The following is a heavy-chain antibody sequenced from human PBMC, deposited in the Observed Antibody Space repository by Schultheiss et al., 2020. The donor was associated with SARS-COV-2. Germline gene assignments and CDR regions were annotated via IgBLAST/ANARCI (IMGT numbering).Heavy chain of an antibody. CDR1: GFTFSSYA. Sequence: GGSLRLSCAASGFTFSSYAMSWVRQAPGKGLEWVSSISSSSSYIYYADSVKGRFTISRDNSKNTLYLQMNSLRAEDTAVYFCAPNSLNPLQYWGQGTLVTVSS. V-gene: IGHV3-23*01. CDR2: ISSSSSYI. J-gene: IGHJ4*02. CDR3: APNSLNPLQY. D-gene: IGHD2/OR15-2a*01.